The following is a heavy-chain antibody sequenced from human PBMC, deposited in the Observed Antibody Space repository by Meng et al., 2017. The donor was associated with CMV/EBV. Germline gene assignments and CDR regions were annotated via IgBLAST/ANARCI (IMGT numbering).Heavy chain of an antibody. CDR2: IYTSGST. D-gene: IGHD4-17*01. J-gene: IGHJ4*02. V-gene: IGHV4-4*07. CDR1: GGSISISY. Sequence: HVQRTVLRPGCVTASATLPLPRSVSGGSISISYWSWPRDPAEKALECIGRIYTSGSTKYNPSLKSRVNMSGDTYKNQFSLKLSSVTAADTGVYYCARGPEVDYGDYVGLDYWGQGTLVTVSS. CDR3: ARGPEVDYGDYVGLDY.